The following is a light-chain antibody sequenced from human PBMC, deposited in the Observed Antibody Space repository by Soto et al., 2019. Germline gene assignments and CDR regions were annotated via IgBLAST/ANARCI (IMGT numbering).Light chain of an antibody. Sequence: QLVLTQPPSASGTPGQRVSTSCSGSSSNIGSNTVNWYQQLPGTAPKLLIYATNYRPSGIPDRLSGSKSGTSASLAISVLQSEDEAEYFCAAWDESLNGYVFGTGTKLIVL. J-gene: IGLJ1*01. CDR3: AAWDESLNGYV. CDR1: SSNIGSNT. CDR2: ATN. V-gene: IGLV1-44*01.